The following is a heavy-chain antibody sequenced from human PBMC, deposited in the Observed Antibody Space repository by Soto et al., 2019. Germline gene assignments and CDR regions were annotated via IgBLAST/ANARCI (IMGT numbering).Heavy chain of an antibody. CDR3: AKEQGGNYSSSYGLDRYDY. D-gene: IGHD6-13*01. CDR1: GFTFSSYA. J-gene: IGHJ4*02. V-gene: IGHV3-23*01. CDR2: ISGSGGST. Sequence: GGSLRLSCAASGFTFSSYAMSWVRQAPGKGLEWVSAISGSGGSTYYADSVKGRFTISRDNSKNTLYLQMNSLRAEDTAVYYCAKEQGGNYSSSYGLDRYDYWGQGTQVTVSS.